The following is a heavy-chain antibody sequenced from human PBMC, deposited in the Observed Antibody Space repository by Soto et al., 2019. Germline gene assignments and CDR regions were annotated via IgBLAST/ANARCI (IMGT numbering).Heavy chain of an antibody. CDR2: MSYDGRYE. J-gene: IGHJ4*02. D-gene: IGHD3-10*01. CDR3: TRGPRPISTGTGAY. CDR1: GFTFRSYA. V-gene: IGHV3-30*03. Sequence: HPGGSLRLSCAASGFTFRSYAIHWVRQFPGKGLEWVAVMSYDGRYEYYADSVKGRFTVSRDNVNGTLYLQMNNLRAEDSGLYYCTRGPRPISTGTGAYWGQGTQVTVSS.